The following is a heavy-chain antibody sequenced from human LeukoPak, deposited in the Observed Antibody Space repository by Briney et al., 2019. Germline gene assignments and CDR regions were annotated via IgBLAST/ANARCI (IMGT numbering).Heavy chain of an antibody. CDR1: GFTFSSYS. CDR2: ISSSSSYI. J-gene: IGHJ3*02. V-gene: IGHV3-21*04. Sequence: GGSLRLSCAASGFTFSSYSMSWVRQAPGKGLEWVSSISSSSSYIYYADSVRGRFTISRDNSKDTLYLQMNSLRAEDTAVYYCAKLRGSYLTDAFDIWGQGTMVTVSS. CDR3: AKLRGSYLTDAFDI. D-gene: IGHD1-26*01.